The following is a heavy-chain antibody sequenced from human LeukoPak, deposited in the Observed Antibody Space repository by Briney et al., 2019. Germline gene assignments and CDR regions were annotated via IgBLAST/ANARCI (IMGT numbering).Heavy chain of an antibody. J-gene: IGHJ6*03. Sequence: GGSPRLSCAASGFTFSDFGMHWVRQAPGKGLEWVAFIRYDGSDKYYAAPVKGRFTISRDDSKNTLYLQMNCLKTEDTAVYYCTTLWAAIYCYYMDVWGKGTTVTISS. CDR3: TTLWAAIYCYYMDV. D-gene: IGHD1-14*01. V-gene: IGHV3-30*02. CDR1: GFTFSDFG. CDR2: IRYDGSDK.